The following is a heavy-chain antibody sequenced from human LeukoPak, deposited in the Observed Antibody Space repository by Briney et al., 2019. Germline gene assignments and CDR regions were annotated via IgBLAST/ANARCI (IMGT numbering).Heavy chain of an antibody. Sequence: SETLSLTCTVSGGPISSYYWNWIRQPPGKGLEWIGYIYYNGGTNYNPSLKSRVTISVDTSKNQFSLKLSSVTAADTAVYYCARDMYYSDRGYFDLWGQGSLVTVSS. CDR2: IYYNGGT. V-gene: IGHV4-59*01. J-gene: IGHJ5*02. D-gene: IGHD3-22*01. CDR3: ARDMYYSDRGYFDL. CDR1: GGPISSYY.